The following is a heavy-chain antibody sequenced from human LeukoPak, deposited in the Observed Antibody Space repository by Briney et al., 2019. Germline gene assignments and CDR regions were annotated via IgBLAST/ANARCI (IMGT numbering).Heavy chain of an antibody. CDR2: IYYSGST. J-gene: IGHJ4*02. CDR1: GGSISSYY. D-gene: IGHD6-19*01. V-gene: IGHV4-59*01. CDR3: AREGAVAGFAY. Sequence: SETLSLTCTVSGGSISSYYGSWIRQPPGKGLEWIGYIYYSGSTNYNPSLKSRVTISVDTSKNQFSLKLSSVTAADTAVYYCAREGAVAGFAYWGRGTLVTVSS.